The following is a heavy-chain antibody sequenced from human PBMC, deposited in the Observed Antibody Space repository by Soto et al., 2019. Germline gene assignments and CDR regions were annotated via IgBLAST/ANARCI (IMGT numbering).Heavy chain of an antibody. D-gene: IGHD3-3*01. CDR1: GYSISSGGYY. V-gene: IGHV4-31*03. CDR3: ARGGDVLRP. Sequence: QVQLQESGPGLVKPSQTLSLTCTVSGYSISSGGYYWSWIRQHPGKGLEWIGYTYYSGSTYYNPSLMNRVTISVDTSNNQFSLNLTSVTAADTAVYYSARGGDVLRPWGQGTLVTVSS. J-gene: IGHJ5*02. CDR2: TYYSGST.